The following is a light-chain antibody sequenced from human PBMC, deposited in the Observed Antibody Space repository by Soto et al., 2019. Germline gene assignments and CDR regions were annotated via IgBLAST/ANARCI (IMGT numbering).Light chain of an antibody. CDR3: QQYSALPST. V-gene: IGKV3-20*01. CDR2: GAS. CDR1: QSVSSRY. Sequence: EIVLTQSPGTLSLSPGERATLSCRASQSVSSRYLVWYQQKPGQALRLLIYGASSRATCIPDRFSGSGSGTDFALTISRLEPEDFAVYYCQQYSALPSTFGQGTKLEIK. J-gene: IGKJ2*01.